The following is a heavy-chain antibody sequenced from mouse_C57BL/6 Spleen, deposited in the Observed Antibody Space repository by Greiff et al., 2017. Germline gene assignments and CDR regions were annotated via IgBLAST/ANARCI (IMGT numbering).Heavy chain of an antibody. Sequence: QVQLQQPGAELVKPGASVKLSCKASGYTFTSYWMHWVKQRPGQGLEWIGMIHPNSGSTNYNEKFKSKATLTVDNSSSTAYMQLSSLTSEDSAVYYCARYGITTVDYYAMDYWGQGTSVTVSS. CDR3: ARYGITTVDYYAMDY. J-gene: IGHJ4*01. CDR2: IHPNSGST. V-gene: IGHV1-64*01. D-gene: IGHD1-1*01. CDR1: GYTFTSYW.